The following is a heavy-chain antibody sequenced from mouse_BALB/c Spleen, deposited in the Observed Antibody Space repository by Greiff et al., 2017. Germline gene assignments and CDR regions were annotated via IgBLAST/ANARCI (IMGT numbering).Heavy chain of an antibody. CDR2: ISNGGGST. CDR1: GFTFSSYT. V-gene: IGHV5-12-2*01. D-gene: IGHD2-3*01. J-gene: IGHJ4*01. Sequence: EVQGVESGGGLVQPGGSLKLSCAASGFTFSSYTMSWVRQTPEKRLEWVAYISNGGGSTYYPDTVKGRFTISRDNAKNTLYLQMSSLKSEDTAMYYCARTYEAYYAMDYWGQGTSVTVSS. CDR3: ARTYEAYYAMDY.